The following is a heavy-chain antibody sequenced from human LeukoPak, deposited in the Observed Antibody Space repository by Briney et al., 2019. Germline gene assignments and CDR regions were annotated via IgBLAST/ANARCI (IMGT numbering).Heavy chain of an antibody. V-gene: IGHV4-34*01. Sequence: SETLSLTCAVYGGSFSGYYWSWIRQPPGKGLEWIGEINHSGSTNYNPSLKSRVTISVDTSKNQLSLKLSSVTAADTAVYYCARHGVAVAVRGFDPWGQGTLVTVSS. CDR2: INHSGST. J-gene: IGHJ5*02. D-gene: IGHD6-19*01. CDR1: GGSFSGYY. CDR3: ARHGVAVAVRGFDP.